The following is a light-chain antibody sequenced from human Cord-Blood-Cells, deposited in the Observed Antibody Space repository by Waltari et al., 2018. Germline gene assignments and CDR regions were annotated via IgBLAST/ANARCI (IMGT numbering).Light chain of an antibody. V-gene: IGKV1-39*01. Sequence: DIQMTQSPSSLSASVGDRVTITCRASQSSSSYLNWYQQKPGTAPKLLIYAASSLQSWVPSRFSGSGSGTDFTLTISSLQPEDFATYYCQQSYSTPLTFGGGTKVEIK. CDR3: QQSYSTPLT. CDR1: QSSSSY. CDR2: AAS. J-gene: IGKJ4*01.